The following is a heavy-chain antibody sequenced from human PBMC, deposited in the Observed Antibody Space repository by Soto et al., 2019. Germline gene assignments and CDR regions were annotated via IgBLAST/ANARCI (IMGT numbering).Heavy chain of an antibody. V-gene: IGHV5-51*01. D-gene: IGHD2-2*01. Sequence: GVSLKLSCQVPGYSFTSYWIGWVPQMPGKGLEWMGIIYPGHSDTRYSPSFHCPVTISADKSISTAYLQWSSLKASYTAMYYCASSPRGYCSSTSCRELGNYYGMDVWGQGTTVTVSS. J-gene: IGHJ6*02. CDR1: GYSFTSYW. CDR3: ASSPRGYCSSTSCRELGNYYGMDV. CDR2: IYPGHSDT.